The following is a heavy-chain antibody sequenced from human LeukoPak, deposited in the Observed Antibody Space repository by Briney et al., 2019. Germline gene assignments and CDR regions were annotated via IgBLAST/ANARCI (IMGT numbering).Heavy chain of an antibody. J-gene: IGHJ4*02. CDR2: IYYSGRT. CDR3: ARFFYYDASLPPY. V-gene: IGHV4-39*01. CDR1: GGYISTSNYH. Sequence: PSQTLSLTCSVSGGYISTSNYHWGSIRQPPGKGLDWIGTIYYSGRTYYNPSLQSRVTISLDTSQNQLSLQVRSVTVVDTAVYYCARFFYYDASLPPYWGQGTLVTVSS. D-gene: IGHD3-16*01.